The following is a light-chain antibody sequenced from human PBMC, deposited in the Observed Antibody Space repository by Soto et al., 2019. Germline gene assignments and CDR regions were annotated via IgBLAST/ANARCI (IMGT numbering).Light chain of an antibody. Sequence: EIVMTQSPATLSVSPGERATLSCRASQSVGSDLAWYQQKPGQAPRLVIYGASSRATGIPDRFSGSGSGTDFTLTISSLQSEDFAVYYCQQSNDWPLTFGGGTKVDIK. V-gene: IGKV3D-15*01. J-gene: IGKJ4*01. CDR2: GAS. CDR1: QSVGSD. CDR3: QQSNDWPLT.